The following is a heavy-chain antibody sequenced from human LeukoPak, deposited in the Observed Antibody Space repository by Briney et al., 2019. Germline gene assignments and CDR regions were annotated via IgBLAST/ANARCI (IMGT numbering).Heavy chain of an antibody. CDR2: ISSSSSYI. D-gene: IGHD1-26*01. CDR3: ARDEWGDAFDI. J-gene: IGHJ3*02. Sequence: GGSLRLSCAASGFTFSSYSMNWVRQAPGKGLEWISSISSSSSYIHSADSVRGRFTISRDNAKNSLFLQMNSLRAEDTAVYYCARDEWGDAFDIWGQGTMVTVFS. CDR1: GFTFSSYS. V-gene: IGHV3-21*01.